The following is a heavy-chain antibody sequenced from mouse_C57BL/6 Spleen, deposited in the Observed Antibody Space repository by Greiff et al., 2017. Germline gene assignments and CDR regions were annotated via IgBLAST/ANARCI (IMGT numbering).Heavy chain of an antibody. J-gene: IGHJ1*03. D-gene: IGHD1-2*01. Sequence: VQLQQPGAELVRPGSSVKLSCKASGYTFTSYWMHWVKQRPIQGLEWIGNIDPSDSETHYNQKFKDKATLTVDKSSSTAYMQLSSLTSEDSAVYYCERVTTAARGYFDVWGTGTTVTVSS. CDR1: GYTFTSYW. CDR3: ERVTTAARGYFDV. CDR2: IDPSDSET. V-gene: IGHV1-52*01.